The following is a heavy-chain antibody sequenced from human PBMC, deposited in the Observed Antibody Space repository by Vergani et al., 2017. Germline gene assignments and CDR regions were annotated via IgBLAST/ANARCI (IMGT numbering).Heavy chain of an antibody. J-gene: IGHJ6*02. D-gene: IGHD1-14*01. CDR3: ARGRTQKYYYYGMDV. CDR2: INPSGGST. CDR1: GYTFTSYY. Sequence: QVQLVQSGAEVKKPGASVKVSCKASGYTFTSYYMHWVRQAPGQGLEWMGIINPSGGSTSYAQKFQGRVTMTRDTSTSTVYMELSSLRSEDTAVYYCARGRTQKYYYYGMDVWGQGTTVTVSS. V-gene: IGHV1-46*01.